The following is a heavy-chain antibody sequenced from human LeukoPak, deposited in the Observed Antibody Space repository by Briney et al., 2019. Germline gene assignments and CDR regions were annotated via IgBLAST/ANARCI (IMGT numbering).Heavy chain of an antibody. V-gene: IGHV3-48*03. D-gene: IGHD3-9*01. Sequence: QPGGSLRLSCAASGFSFASYGMNWVRQAPGKGLECVSHITSDGHVETYVDSVRGRFTMSRDNAKDLLFLQMNGLRAEDTAVYYCARDTLNGPFVISLDYWGQGALVTVSS. J-gene: IGHJ4*02. CDR2: ITSDGHVE. CDR3: ARDTLNGPFVISLDY. CDR1: GFSFASYG.